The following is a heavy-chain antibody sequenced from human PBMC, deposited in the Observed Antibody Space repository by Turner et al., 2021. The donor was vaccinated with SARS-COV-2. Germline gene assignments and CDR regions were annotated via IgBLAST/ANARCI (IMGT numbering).Heavy chain of an antibody. V-gene: IGHV3-30-3*01. J-gene: IGHJ4*02. Sequence: QVLLVESGGGVVQPGRSLRLSCAASGFTVSNYAMHWVRQAPGKGLDWVAVISSVGNNQHYADSVKGRFTVSRDDSKNSLYLQINSLRAEDTGVYYCARDRITVAGNLDHWGQGTLVTVSS. D-gene: IGHD6-19*01. CDR2: ISSVGNNQ. CDR3: ARDRITVAGNLDH. CDR1: GFTVSNYA.